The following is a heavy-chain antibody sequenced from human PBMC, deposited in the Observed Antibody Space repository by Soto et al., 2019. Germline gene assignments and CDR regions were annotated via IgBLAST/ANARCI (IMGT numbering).Heavy chain of an antibody. D-gene: IGHD3-10*01. CDR1: GFSLSTSGVG. CDR3: AHSFMVRGVIIPYYFDY. J-gene: IGHJ4*02. Sequence: QITLKESGPTLVKPTQTLTLTCTFSGFSLSTSGVGVGWIRQPPGKALEWLALIYWDDDKRYSPSLKSRLTITKDTTKNQVVLTMTYMDPVDTATYYCAHSFMVRGVIIPYYFDYWGQGTLVTVSS. CDR2: IYWDDDK. V-gene: IGHV2-5*02.